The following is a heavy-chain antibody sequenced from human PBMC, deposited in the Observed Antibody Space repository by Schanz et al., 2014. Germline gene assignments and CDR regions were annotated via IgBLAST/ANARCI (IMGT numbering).Heavy chain of an antibody. CDR3: ARGVRIDY. V-gene: IGHV3-7*01. CDR1: GFTVNNYA. D-gene: IGHD3-3*01. CDR2: IKQDGSEK. J-gene: IGHJ4*02. Sequence: GQLVESGGGVVQPGRSLRLSCAVSGFTVNNYAMNWVRQAPGRGLEWVANIKQDGSEKYYVDSVKGRFTISRDNAKNSLYLQMNRLTDEDTAVYYCARGVRIDYWGQGTLVTVSS.